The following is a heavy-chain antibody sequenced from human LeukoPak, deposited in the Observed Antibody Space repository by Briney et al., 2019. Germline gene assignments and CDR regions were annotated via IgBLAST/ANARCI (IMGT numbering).Heavy chain of an antibody. CDR3: ATLTTVVTAFYFDY. Sequence: SETLSLTCTVSGGSISSYYWSWIRQPPGKGLEWIGYIYYSGSTNYNPSLKSRVTISVDTSKNQFSLKLSSVTAADTAVYYCATLTTVVTAFYFDYWGQGTLVTVSS. CDR1: GGSISSYY. V-gene: IGHV4-59*08. J-gene: IGHJ4*02. CDR2: IYYSGST. D-gene: IGHD4-23*01.